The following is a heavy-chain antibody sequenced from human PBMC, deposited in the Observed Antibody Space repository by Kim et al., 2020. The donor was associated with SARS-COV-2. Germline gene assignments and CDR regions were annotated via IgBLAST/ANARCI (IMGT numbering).Heavy chain of an antibody. CDR1: GGSISSSSYY. J-gene: IGHJ4*01. CDR2: IYYSGST. D-gene: IGHD4-17*01. CDR3: ARLTRDYGGTWVDY. V-gene: IGHV4-39*01. Sequence: SETLSLTCTVSGGSISSSSYYWGWIRQPPGKGLEWIGSIYYSGSTYYNPSLKSRVTISVDTSKNQFSLKLSSVTAADTAVYYCARLTRDYGGTWVDYWG.